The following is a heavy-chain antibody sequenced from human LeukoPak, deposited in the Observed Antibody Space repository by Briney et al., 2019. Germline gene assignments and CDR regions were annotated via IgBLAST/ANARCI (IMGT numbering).Heavy chain of an antibody. Sequence: PGGSLRLSCAASGFTFSSYGMHWVRQAPGKGLEWVAVISYDGSNKYYADSVKGRFTISRDNSKNTLYLQMNSLRAEDTAVYYCARDETYYDFWSASGFDYWGQGTLVTVSS. CDR3: ARDETYYDFWSASGFDY. D-gene: IGHD3-3*01. V-gene: IGHV3-30*03. CDR2: ISYDGSNK. CDR1: GFTFSSYG. J-gene: IGHJ4*02.